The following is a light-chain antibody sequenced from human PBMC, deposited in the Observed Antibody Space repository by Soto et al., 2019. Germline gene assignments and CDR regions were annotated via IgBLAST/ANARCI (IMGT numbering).Light chain of an antibody. V-gene: IGLV1-51*01. Sequence: QSVLTQPPSVSAAPGQKVTISCSGSSSNIGGNSVSWYQQLPGTAPKLLIYDDNKRPSGIPDRFSGSKSGTSATLGITGFQTGDEADYYCAAWDDSLNGSDVFGTGTKVTVL. CDR1: SSNIGGNS. CDR2: DDN. CDR3: AAWDDSLNGSDV. J-gene: IGLJ1*01.